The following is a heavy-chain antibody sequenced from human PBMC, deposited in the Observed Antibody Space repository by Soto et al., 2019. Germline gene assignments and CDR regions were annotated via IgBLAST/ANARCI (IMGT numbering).Heavy chain of an antibody. CDR3: TTEDYYGSGSFNDY. Sequence: EVQLVESGGGMVEPGGSLRLSCAASGLTFINAWMSWVRQAPGQGREWVGRIKSKTDGGTTDYAAAVKGRFTISRDGSKNTLYLQMNSLKTEDTAVYYCTTEDYYGSGSFNDYWGQGTLVTVSS. CDR2: IKSKTDGGTT. J-gene: IGHJ4*02. V-gene: IGHV3-15*01. D-gene: IGHD3-10*01. CDR1: GLTFINAW.